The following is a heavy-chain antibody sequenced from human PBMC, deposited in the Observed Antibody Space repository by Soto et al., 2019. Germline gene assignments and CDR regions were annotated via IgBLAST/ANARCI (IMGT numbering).Heavy chain of an antibody. CDR2: IYHSGST. CDR3: ARTPDSSGYYYFDY. V-gene: IGHV4-4*02. CDR1: GGSISSSNW. D-gene: IGHD3-22*01. J-gene: IGHJ4*02. Sequence: SETLSLTCAVSGGSISSSNWWSWVRQPPGKGLEWIGEIYHSGSTNYNPSLKSRVTISVDKSKNQFSLKLSSVTAADTAVYYCARTPDSSGYYYFDYWGQGTLVTVSS.